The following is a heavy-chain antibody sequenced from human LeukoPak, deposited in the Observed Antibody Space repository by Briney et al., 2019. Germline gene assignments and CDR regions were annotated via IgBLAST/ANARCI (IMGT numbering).Heavy chain of an antibody. Sequence: GSLRLSCAASGFTFSNYWMHWFRKAPGKGLVWVSRINYDGSTNYADSVKGRFTISRDNARNALYMQMNSLRAEDTAIYYCVRDNAYAFDYWGHGTLVTVSS. V-gene: IGHV3-74*01. CDR2: INYDGST. J-gene: IGHJ4*01. CDR3: VRDNAYAFDY. CDR1: GFTFSNYW. D-gene: IGHD2-2*01.